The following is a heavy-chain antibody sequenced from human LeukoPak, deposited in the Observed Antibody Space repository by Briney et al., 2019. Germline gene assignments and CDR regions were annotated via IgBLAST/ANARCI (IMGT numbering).Heavy chain of an antibody. Sequence: GRSLRLSCTASGFTFGDYAMSWVRQAPGKGLEWVSAISGSGGSTYYADSVKGRFTISRDNSKNTLYLQMNSLRAEDTAVYYCAKDLLYSSSWDYWGQGTLVTVSS. CDR1: GFTFGDYA. CDR3: AKDLLYSSSWDY. V-gene: IGHV3-23*01. D-gene: IGHD6-13*01. J-gene: IGHJ4*02. CDR2: ISGSGGST.